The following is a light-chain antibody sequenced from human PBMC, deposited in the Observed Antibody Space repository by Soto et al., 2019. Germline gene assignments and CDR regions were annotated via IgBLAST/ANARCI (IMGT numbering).Light chain of an antibody. CDR1: SSDVGRYNY. J-gene: IGLJ1*01. V-gene: IGLV2-14*03. Sequence: QSALTQPASVSGSPGQSITISCTGTSSDVGRYNYVSWYQQHPGKVPKLMIDDVSNRPSGVSSRFSGSKSGTTASLTISGLQAEDEADYYCCSYSVFCFFFFVFGTGTKLTVL. CDR2: DVS. CDR3: CSYSVFCFFFFV.